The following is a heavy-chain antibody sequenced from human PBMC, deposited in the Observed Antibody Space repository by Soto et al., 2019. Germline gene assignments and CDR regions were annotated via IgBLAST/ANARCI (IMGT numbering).Heavy chain of an antibody. CDR2: IYYSGST. D-gene: IGHD5-18*01. CDR3: ARDRREYSYGLFDY. CDR1: GGSISSYY. J-gene: IGHJ4*02. Sequence: SETLSLTCTVSGGSISSYYWSWIRQPPGKGLEWIGYIYYSGSTNYNPSLKSRVTISVDTSKNQFSLKLSSVTAADTAVYYCARDRREYSYGLFDYWGQGTLVTVSS. V-gene: IGHV4-59*01.